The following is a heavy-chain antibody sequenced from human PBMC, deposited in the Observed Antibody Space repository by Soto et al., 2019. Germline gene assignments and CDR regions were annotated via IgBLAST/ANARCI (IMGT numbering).Heavy chain of an antibody. J-gene: IGHJ4*02. CDR3: ARHGAYCDY. CDR2: IFPGDSDT. CDR1: GYTFTSYW. Sequence: GEALKISCKGSGYTFTSYWIAWVRQMPGKGLEWMGIIFPGDSDTRYSPSFQGQVTVSADKSISTAYLQWSILKASDTAMYFCARHGAYCDYWRQGTLVTVSS. D-gene: IGHD3-16*01. V-gene: IGHV5-51*01.